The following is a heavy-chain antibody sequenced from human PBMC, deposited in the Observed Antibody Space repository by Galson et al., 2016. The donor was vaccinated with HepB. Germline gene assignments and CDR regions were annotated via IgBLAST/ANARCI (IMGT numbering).Heavy chain of an antibody. D-gene: IGHD5-18*01. CDR3: ARVGCPLGTAMVVDHFDY. CDR2: TYYRAKWYN. CDR1: GDSVSSHVAT. Sequence: CAISGDSVSSHVATWHWIRQSPSRGLEWLGRTYYRAKWYNDYAVSVKSRITIKPDTSKNQFSLPLNSVTPEDTAVYYCARVGCPLGTAMVVDHFDYWGQGTLVTVSS. J-gene: IGHJ4*02. V-gene: IGHV6-1*01.